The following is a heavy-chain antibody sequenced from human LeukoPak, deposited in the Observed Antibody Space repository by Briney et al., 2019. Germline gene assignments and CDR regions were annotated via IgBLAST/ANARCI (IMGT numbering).Heavy chain of an antibody. CDR3: VRDRSWYGSDRSDAFDI. Sequence: PSETLSLTCTVSGGSLSNYYWSWIRQAPGKGLEWIGYVYFSGSTNYNPSLKSRVTISLDTSKNLFSLKLSSVTAADTAIYYCVRDRSWYGSDRSDAFDIWGQGTMVTVSS. CDR2: VYFSGST. J-gene: IGHJ3*02. CDR1: GGSLSNYY. D-gene: IGHD3-10*01. V-gene: IGHV4-59*13.